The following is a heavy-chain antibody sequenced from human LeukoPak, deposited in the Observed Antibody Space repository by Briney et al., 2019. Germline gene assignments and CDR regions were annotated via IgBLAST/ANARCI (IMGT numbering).Heavy chain of an antibody. CDR1: GFSLSTSGVG. CDR3: ARLRITMVRGVIIPGDY. V-gene: IGHV2-5*01. D-gene: IGHD3-10*01. J-gene: IGHJ4*02. CDR2: IYWNDDK. Sequence: SGPTLVKPTQTLTLTCTFSGFSLSTSGVGVGWIRQPPGKALEWLALIYWNDDKRYSPSLKSRLTITKDTSKNQVVLTMTNMDPVDTATYYCARLRITMVRGVIIPGDYWGQGTLVTVS.